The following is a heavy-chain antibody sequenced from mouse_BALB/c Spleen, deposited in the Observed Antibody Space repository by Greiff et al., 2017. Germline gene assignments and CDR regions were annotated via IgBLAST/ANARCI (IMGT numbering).Heavy chain of an antibody. CDR3: ARDKTGHYWDD. Sequence: EVQVVESGGGLVQPGGSRKLSCAASGFTFSDYGMAWVRQAPGQGPEWVAFISNLAYSIYYADTVTGRFTISRENAKNTLYLEMSSLRSEDTAMYYCARDKTGHYWDDWGQGTTLTVSS. CDR2: ISNLAYSI. CDR1: GFTFSDYG. J-gene: IGHJ2*01. D-gene: IGHD4-1*01. V-gene: IGHV5-15*02.